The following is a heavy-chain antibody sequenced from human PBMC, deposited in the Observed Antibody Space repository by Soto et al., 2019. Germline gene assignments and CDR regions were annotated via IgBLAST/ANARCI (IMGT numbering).Heavy chain of an antibody. CDR2: ISYDGSNK. D-gene: IGHD5-18*01. CDR3: QRGYSYGSDAEFDY. J-gene: IGHJ4*02. Sequence: QVQLVESGGGVVQPGRSLRLSCAASGFTFGSYGMHWVRQAPGKGLEWVAVISYDGSNKYYADSVKGRFTISRDNSKNTLYLQMNSLRAEDTAVYYCQRGYSYGSDAEFDYWGQGTLVTVSS. CDR1: GFTFGSYG. V-gene: IGHV3-30*03.